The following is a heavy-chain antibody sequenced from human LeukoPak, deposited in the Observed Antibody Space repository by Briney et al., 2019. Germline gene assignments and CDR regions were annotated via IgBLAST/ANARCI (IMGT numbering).Heavy chain of an antibody. J-gene: IGHJ6*03. V-gene: IGHV3-30*02. Sequence: GGSLGLSCAASGLTFSSYGMHWVRQAPGKGLEWVAFIRYDGSNKYYADSVKGRFTISRDNSKNTLYLQMNSLRAEDTAVYYCTRGRYCINTSCRYYYYYYMDVWGRGTTVAVSS. D-gene: IGHD2-2*01. CDR3: TRGRYCINTSCRYYYYYYMDV. CDR1: GLTFSSYG. CDR2: IRYDGSNK.